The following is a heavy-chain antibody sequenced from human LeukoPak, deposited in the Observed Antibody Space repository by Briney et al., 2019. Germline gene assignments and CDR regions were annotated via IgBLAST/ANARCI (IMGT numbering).Heavy chain of an antibody. CDR1: GYSFTSYW. D-gene: IGHD3-3*01. V-gene: IGHV5-51*01. Sequence: GESLKISCKGSGYSFTSYWIGWVRQMPGKGLEWMGIICPGDSDTGYSPSFQGQVTISADKSISTAYLQWSSLKASDTAMYYCARVPYDFWSGYPDLYYYYYYMDVWGKGTTVTVSS. J-gene: IGHJ6*03. CDR3: ARVPYDFWSGYPDLYYYYYYMDV. CDR2: ICPGDSDT.